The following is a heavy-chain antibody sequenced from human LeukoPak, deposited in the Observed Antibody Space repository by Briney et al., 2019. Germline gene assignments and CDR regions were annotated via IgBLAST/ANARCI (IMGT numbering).Heavy chain of an antibody. D-gene: IGHD3-10*01. CDR2: IIPIFGTA. V-gene: IGHV1-69*13. CDR1: GYTFTSYY. Sequence: ASVKVSCKASGYTFTSYYIHWVRQAPGQGLEWMGGIIPIFGTANYAQKFQGRVTITADESTSTAYMELSSLRSEDTAVYYCARDEVGTYYYGSGSYYPNWFDPWGQGTLVTVSS. CDR3: ARDEVGTYYYGSGSYYPNWFDP. J-gene: IGHJ5*02.